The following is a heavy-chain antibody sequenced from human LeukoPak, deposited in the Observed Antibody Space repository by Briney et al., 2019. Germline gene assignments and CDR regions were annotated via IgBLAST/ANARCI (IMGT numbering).Heavy chain of an antibody. CDR2: INHSGST. V-gene: IGHV4-34*01. Sequence: SETLSLTCAVYGGSFRGYYWSWIRQPPRKGLAWIGEINHSGSTNYNPSLKSRVTISVDTSKNQFSLKLSSVTAADTAVYYCARVGELLWFGELSPFDYWGQGTLVTVSS. CDR1: GGSFRGYY. CDR3: ARVGELLWFGELSPFDY. D-gene: IGHD3-10*01. J-gene: IGHJ4*02.